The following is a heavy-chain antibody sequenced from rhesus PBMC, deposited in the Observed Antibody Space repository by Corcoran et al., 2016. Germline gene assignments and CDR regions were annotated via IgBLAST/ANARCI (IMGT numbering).Heavy chain of an antibody. Sequence: QVQLQESGPGLVKPSETLSPTCAVSGYSISRGYHWGRIRQPPGKGPEGFGYIHGSGGSNSLTPSLQSRVTLSVDTSKNQLSLKLSSVTAADTAVYYCARGLTTVATPPYWYFDLWGPGTPITISS. J-gene: IGHJ2*01. CDR3: ARGLTTVATPPYWYFDL. CDR1: GYSISRGYH. CDR2: IHGSGGSN. V-gene: IGHV4S14*01. D-gene: IGHD4-29*01.